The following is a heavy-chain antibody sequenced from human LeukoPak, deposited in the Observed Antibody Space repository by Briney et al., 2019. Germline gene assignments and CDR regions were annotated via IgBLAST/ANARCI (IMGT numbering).Heavy chain of an antibody. CDR3: ARGPGIAVAGTTIYYSYGMDV. D-gene: IGHD6-19*01. J-gene: IGHJ6*02. V-gene: IGHV4-34*01. CDR2: INHSGNT. Sequence: SDTLSLTCAAYGGSFSGYYWSWIRQPPGKGLEWMGEINHSGNTNYNPSLKSRVTISVDTSKNQFSLKLSSVTAADTAVYYCARGPGIAVAGTTIYYSYGMDVWGQGTTVTVSS. CDR1: GGSFSGYY.